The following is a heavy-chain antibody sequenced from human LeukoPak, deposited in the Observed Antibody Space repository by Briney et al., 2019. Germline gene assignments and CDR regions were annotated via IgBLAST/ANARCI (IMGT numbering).Heavy chain of an antibody. V-gene: IGHV4-59*01. D-gene: IGHD3-22*01. J-gene: IGHJ3*02. CDR3: AATHYYDSSGYYWAFDI. CDR1: GGSISSYY. CDR2: IYYSGST. Sequence: SETLSLTCTVSGGSISSYYWSWIRQPPGKGLEWIGYIYYSGSTNYNPSIKSRVTISVDTSKNQFSLKLSSVTAADTAVYYCAATHYYDSSGYYWAFDIWGQGTMVTVSS.